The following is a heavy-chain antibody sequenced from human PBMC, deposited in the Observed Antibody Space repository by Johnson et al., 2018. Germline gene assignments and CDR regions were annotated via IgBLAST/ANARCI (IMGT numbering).Heavy chain of an antibody. Sequence: QVQLVQSGGGVVQPGRSLRLSCAASGFTFSSYGMHWVRQAPGKGLEWVAVISYDGSNKYYADSVKGRFTISRDNSKNTRYLQMNSLRAEDTAGYYCARDQSNAFDIGGQGTRVTVSS. J-gene: IGHJ3*02. V-gene: IGHV3-30*03. CDR1: GFTFSSYG. CDR2: ISYDGSNK. CDR3: ARDQSNAFDI.